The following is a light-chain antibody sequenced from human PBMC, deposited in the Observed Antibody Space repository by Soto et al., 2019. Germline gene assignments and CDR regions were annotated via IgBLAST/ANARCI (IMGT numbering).Light chain of an antibody. V-gene: IGKV3-20*01. J-gene: IGKJ1*01. CDR1: QSVSSS. CDR2: DAS. Sequence: EIVLTQSPGTLSLSPGERATLSCRASQSVSSSLAWYQQRPGQAPRLLIYDASSRATGIPDRFSGSGSGTDFTLTISRLEPDDFAVYSCQHYGSSRTFGQGTNV. CDR3: QHYGSSRT.